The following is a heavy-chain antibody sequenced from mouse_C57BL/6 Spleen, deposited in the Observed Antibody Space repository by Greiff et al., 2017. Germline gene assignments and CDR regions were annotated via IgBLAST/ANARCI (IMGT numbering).Heavy chain of an antibody. Sequence: EVQVVESGGGLVKPGGSLKLSCAASGFTFSSYAMSWVRQTPEKRLEWVATISDGGSYTYYPDNVKGRFTISRDNAKNNLYLQMSHLKSEDTAMYYCARGPYYSNYEGGMDYWGQGTSVTVSS. CDR1: GFTFSSYA. CDR2: ISDGGSYT. J-gene: IGHJ4*01. CDR3: ARGPYYSNYEGGMDY. V-gene: IGHV5-4*01. D-gene: IGHD2-5*01.